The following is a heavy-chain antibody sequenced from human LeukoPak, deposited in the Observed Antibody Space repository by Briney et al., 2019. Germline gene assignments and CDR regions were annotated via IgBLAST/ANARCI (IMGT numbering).Heavy chain of an antibody. CDR3: ARRGRATVTKYMDV. D-gene: IGHD4-17*01. CDR1: GDSISSSHYH. Sequence: SETLSLTCTVSGDSISSSHYHWGWIRQPPGKGLEWIGSIYYSGNTYYNPSLKSRVTMSVDTSKNQFSLKLSSVTAADTAAYYCARRGRATVTKYMDVWGQGTTVTVSS. V-gene: IGHV4-39*01. J-gene: IGHJ6*02. CDR2: IYYSGNT.